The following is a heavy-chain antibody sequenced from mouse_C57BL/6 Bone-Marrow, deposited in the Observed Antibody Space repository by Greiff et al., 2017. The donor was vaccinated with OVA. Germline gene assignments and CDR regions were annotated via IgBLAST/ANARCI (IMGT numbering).Heavy chain of an antibody. CDR3: AGGRDGYYEGYAMDY. CDR2: IYPRSGNT. D-gene: IGHD2-3*01. V-gene: IGHV1-81*01. CDR1: GYTFTSYG. J-gene: IGHJ4*01. Sequence: VQLQQSGAELARPGASVKLSCKASGYTFTSYGISWVKQRTGQGLEWIGEIYPRSGNTYYNEKFKGKATLTADKSSSTAYMELRSLTSEDSAVYFCAGGRDGYYEGYAMDYWGQGTSVTVSS.